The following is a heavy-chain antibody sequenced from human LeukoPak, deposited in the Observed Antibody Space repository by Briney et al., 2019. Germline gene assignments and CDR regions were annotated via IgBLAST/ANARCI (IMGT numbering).Heavy chain of an antibody. J-gene: IGHJ4*02. CDR1: GFTFSSYG. CDR3: AKDKSDYEFDY. D-gene: IGHD4-17*01. CDR2: ISYDGSNK. Sequence: GRSLRLSCAASGFTFSSYGMHWVRQAPGKGLEWEAVISYDGSNKYYADSVKGRFTISRDNSKNTLYLQMNSLRAEDTAVYYCAKDKSDYEFDYWGQGTLVTVSS. V-gene: IGHV3-30*18.